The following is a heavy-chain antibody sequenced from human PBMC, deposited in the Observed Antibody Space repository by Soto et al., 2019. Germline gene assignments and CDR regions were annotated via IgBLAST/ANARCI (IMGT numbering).Heavy chain of an antibody. J-gene: IGHJ6*02. CDR1: GGTFSSYA. Sequence: QVQLVQSGAEVKKPGSSVKVSCKASGGTFSSYAISWVRQAPRQGLEWMGGIIPIFGTANYAQKFQGRVTLTADECTSAAYMELSSLRSEDTAVYYCARAQIDVDPAMVRIITPYYYYGMDVWGQGTTVTVSS. CDR3: ARAQIDVDPAMVRIITPYYYYGMDV. CDR2: IIPIFGTA. V-gene: IGHV1-69*01. D-gene: IGHD5-18*01.